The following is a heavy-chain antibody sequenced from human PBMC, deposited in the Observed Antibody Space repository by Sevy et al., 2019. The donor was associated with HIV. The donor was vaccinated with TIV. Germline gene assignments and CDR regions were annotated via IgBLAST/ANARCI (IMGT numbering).Heavy chain of an antibody. CDR1: GGSISAYH. J-gene: IGHJ5*02. CDR2: IHYTGTT. CDR3: ARAPPVRSGDDSLNWFDP. V-gene: IGHV4-59*01. D-gene: IGHD5-12*01. Sequence: SETLSLTCTVSGGSISAYHWSWIRQPPGKGLEYIGFIHYTGTTNYNPSLKSRVTISVDTSKNQFSLKLSSVTAADTALYYCARAPPVRSGDDSLNWFDPWGQGTLVTVSS.